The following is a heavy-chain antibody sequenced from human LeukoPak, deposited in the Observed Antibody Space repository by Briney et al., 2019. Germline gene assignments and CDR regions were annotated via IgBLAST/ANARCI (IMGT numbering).Heavy chain of an antibody. Sequence: SETLSLTCSVSGVSISSSSYFWGWIRQPPGKGLEWIGNIYYSGSTYYNPSLKSRVTISVDTSKNQFSLKLSSVTAADTAVYYCARTPYSSSWYQNFDYWGQGTLVTVSS. CDR1: GVSISSSSYF. V-gene: IGHV4-39*07. CDR3: ARTPYSSSWYQNFDY. D-gene: IGHD6-13*01. CDR2: IYYSGST. J-gene: IGHJ4*02.